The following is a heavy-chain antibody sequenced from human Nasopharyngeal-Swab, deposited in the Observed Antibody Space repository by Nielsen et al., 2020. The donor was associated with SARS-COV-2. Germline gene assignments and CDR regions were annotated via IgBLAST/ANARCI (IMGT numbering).Heavy chain of an antibody. CDR2: IYYSGST. CDR3: ARGTIRGYYYYYMDV. J-gene: IGHJ6*03. Sequence: SETLSLICTVSGGSISSYYWSWIRQPPGKGLEWIGYIYYSGSTNYNPSLKSRVTISVDTSKNQFSLKLSSATAADTAVYYCARGTIRGYYYYYMDVWGKGTTVTVSS. V-gene: IGHV4-59*01. CDR1: GGSISSYY. D-gene: IGHD3-9*01.